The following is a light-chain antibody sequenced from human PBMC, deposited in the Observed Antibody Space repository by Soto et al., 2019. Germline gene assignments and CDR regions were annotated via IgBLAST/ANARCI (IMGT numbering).Light chain of an antibody. CDR2: EVR. J-gene: IGLJ1*01. V-gene: IGLV2-14*01. Sequence: HSALTQPASVSGSPGQSITISCTGTSSDVGAYNYVSWYQQYPGKAPKVIIFEVRKRPSGVSNRFSGSKSGDTASLTISGLQAEDEADYYCSSYRSSSTFVFGTGTKV. CDR1: SSDVGAYNY. CDR3: SSYRSSSTFV.